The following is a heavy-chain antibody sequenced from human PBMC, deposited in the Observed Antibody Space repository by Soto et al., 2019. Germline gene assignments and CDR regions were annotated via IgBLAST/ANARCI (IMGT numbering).Heavy chain of an antibody. CDR3: ARGESVVGDY. V-gene: IGHV1-3*05. CDR2: INAGNGNT. Sequence: QVQLVQSGTEEKKPGASVKVSCKASGYTFTSYAMHWVRQAPGQRLEWMGWINAGNGNTKCSQKFQDRVTITRETSASTAYMELRSLRSEDTAVYYCARGESVVGDYWGQGTLVSVSS. J-gene: IGHJ4*02. D-gene: IGHD2-15*01. CDR1: GYTFTSYA.